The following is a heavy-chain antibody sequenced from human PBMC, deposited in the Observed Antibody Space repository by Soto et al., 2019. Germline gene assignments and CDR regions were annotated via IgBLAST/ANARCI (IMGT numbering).Heavy chain of an antibody. V-gene: IGHV3-48*02. CDR3: VKEFRGAFDY. D-gene: IGHD3-10*01. Sequence: PGGSLRLSCAASGFTFSSYSMNWVRQAPGKGLEWVSYISSSSSTIYYADSVKGRFTISRDNAKNSLYLQMNSLRDEDTAVYFCVKEFRGAFDYWGQGTLVTVSS. CDR1: GFTFSSYS. CDR2: ISSSSSTI. J-gene: IGHJ4*02.